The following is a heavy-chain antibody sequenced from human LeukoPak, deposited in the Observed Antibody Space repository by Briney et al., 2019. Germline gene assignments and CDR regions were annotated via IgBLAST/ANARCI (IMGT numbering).Heavy chain of an antibody. V-gene: IGHV5-51*01. J-gene: IGHJ4*02. CDR3: ARPLSSSWPPAFDY. D-gene: IGHD6-13*01. CDR1: GSCFSSYW. CDR2: IYPGDSDT. Sequence: GALLKISCTSGGSCFSSYWIGWRRHMPEEVLWLMCIIYPGDSDTYYTPSVKGQVTISADKSISTPYLQWSSLKATDTAMYYCARPLSSSWPPAFDYWGQGTLVTVSS.